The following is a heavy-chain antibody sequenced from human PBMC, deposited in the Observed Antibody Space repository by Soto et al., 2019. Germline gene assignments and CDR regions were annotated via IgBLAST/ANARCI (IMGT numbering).Heavy chain of an antibody. J-gene: IGHJ4*02. CDR2: IYYSGST. Sequence: SETLSLTCTVSGGSISSSSYYWGWIRQPPGKGLEWIGSIYYSGSTYYNPSLKSRVTISVDTSKNQFSLKLSSVTAADTAVYYCARRIAVADPDYWGQGTLVTAPQ. D-gene: IGHD6-19*01. CDR3: ARRIAVADPDY. CDR1: GGSISSSSYY. V-gene: IGHV4-39*01.